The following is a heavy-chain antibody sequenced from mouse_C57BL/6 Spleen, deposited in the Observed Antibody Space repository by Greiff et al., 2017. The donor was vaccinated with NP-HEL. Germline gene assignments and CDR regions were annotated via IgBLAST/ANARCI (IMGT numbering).Heavy chain of an antibody. CDR2: IYPSDSET. D-gene: IGHD2-5*01. J-gene: IGHJ1*03. CDR1: GYTFTSYW. Sequence: QVQLQQPGAELVRPGSSVKLSCKASGYTFTSYWMDWVKQRPGQGLEWIGNIYPSDSETHYNQKFKDKATLTVDKSSSTAYMQLSSLTSEDSAVYYCARAYYSNRGYFDVWGTGTTVTVSS. V-gene: IGHV1-61*01. CDR3: ARAYYSNRGYFDV.